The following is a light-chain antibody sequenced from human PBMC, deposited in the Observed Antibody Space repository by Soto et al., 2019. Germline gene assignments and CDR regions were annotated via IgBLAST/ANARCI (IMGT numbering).Light chain of an antibody. Sequence: QSVLTQPPSASGSPGQSVTISSTGTSSDVGGYNFVSWYQQHPGKAPKLMIYEVSERPSGVPDRFSGSKSGNTASLTVSGLQAEDEADYYCSSYAGSNIVVFDGGTKLTVL. CDR2: EVS. V-gene: IGLV2-8*01. CDR3: SSYAGSNIVV. J-gene: IGLJ2*01. CDR1: SSDVGGYNF.